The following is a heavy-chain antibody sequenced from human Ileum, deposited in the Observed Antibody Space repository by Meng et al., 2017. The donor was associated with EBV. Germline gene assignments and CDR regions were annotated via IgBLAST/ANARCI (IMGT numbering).Heavy chain of an antibody. CDR1: GFTFSSST. D-gene: IGHD3-16*01. Sequence: EVQLLESXXGLVQXGGSLRLSCAASGFTFSSSTMSWGRQAPGKGLEWVSAISGNGGSTYYADSVKGRFTISRDNSKNTLCLQMNSLRADDTAVYYCAKLTDSWGQGTLGIVSS. V-gene: IGHV3-23*01. CDR2: ISGNGGST. J-gene: IGHJ5*01. CDR3: AKLTDS.